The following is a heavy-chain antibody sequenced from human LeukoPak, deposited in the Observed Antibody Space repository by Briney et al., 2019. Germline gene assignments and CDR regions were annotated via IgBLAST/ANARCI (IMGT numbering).Heavy chain of an antibody. Sequence: PSETLSLTCTVSGGSISSGSYYWSWIRQPAGKGLEWIGRIYTSGSTNYNPSLKSRVTISVDTSKNQFSLKLSSVTAADTAVYYWARVGRNRVTDYGGRGPL. J-gene: IGHJ2*01. CDR1: GGSISSGSYY. CDR3: ARVGRNRVTDY. CDR2: IYTSGST. D-gene: IGHD4-17*01. V-gene: IGHV4-61*02.